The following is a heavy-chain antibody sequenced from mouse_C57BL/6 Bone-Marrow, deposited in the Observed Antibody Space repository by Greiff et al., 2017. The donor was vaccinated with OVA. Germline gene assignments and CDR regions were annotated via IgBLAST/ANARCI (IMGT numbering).Heavy chain of an antibody. J-gene: IGHJ2*01. CDR2: ILPGSGRT. D-gene: IGHD1-1*01. Sequence: VKLVESGAELMKPGASVKLSCKATGYTFTGYWIEWVKQRPGHGLEWIGEILPGSGRTNYNEKFKGKATFTADTSSNTAYMQLSSLTTEDSAIYYCAREGDYYGSIHFDYWGQGTTLTVSS. CDR1: GYTFTGYW. CDR3: AREGDYYGSIHFDY. V-gene: IGHV1-9*01.